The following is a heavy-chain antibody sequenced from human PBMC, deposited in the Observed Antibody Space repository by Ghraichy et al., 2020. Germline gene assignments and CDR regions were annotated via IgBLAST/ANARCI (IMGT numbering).Heavy chain of an antibody. V-gene: IGHV1-2*02. Sequence: ASVKVSCKASGYTFTGYYMHWVRQAPGQGLEWMGWINPNSGGTNYAQKFQGRVTMTRDTSISTAYMELSRLRSDDTAVYYCARGGGYSSSSLSRFFDYWGQGTLVTVSS. CDR3: ARGGGYSSSSLSRFFDY. CDR1: GYTFTGYY. J-gene: IGHJ4*02. D-gene: IGHD6-6*01. CDR2: INPNSGGT.